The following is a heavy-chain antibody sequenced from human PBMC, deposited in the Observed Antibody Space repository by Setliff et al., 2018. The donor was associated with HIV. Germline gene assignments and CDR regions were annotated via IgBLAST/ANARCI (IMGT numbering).Heavy chain of an antibody. D-gene: IGHD6-13*01. V-gene: IGHV3-7*01. CDR2: IKQDGSDM. J-gene: IGHJ4*02. CDR1: GLPFYNYW. Sequence: PGGSLRLSCVASGLPFYNYWMSWLRRAPGRGLEWVANIKQDGSDMHYIESVKGRFTIFRDNAKNSVFLQMNSLRAEDTGVYYCATQTGFYGSPTYYFDYWGQGTPVTVSS. CDR3: ATQTGFYGSPTYYFDY.